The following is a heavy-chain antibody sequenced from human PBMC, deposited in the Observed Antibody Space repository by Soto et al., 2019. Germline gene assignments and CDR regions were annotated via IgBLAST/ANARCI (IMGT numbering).Heavy chain of an antibody. Sequence: PGGSLRLSCAASGFTFSSYAMSWVRQAPGKGLEWVSAISGSGGSTYYADSVKGRFTISRDNSKNTLYLQMNSLRAEDTAVYYCAKRGDDFWSGYYYYFDYWGQGTLVTVSS. J-gene: IGHJ4*02. CDR2: ISGSGGST. V-gene: IGHV3-23*01. CDR1: GFTFSSYA. D-gene: IGHD3-3*01. CDR3: AKRGDDFWSGYYYYFDY.